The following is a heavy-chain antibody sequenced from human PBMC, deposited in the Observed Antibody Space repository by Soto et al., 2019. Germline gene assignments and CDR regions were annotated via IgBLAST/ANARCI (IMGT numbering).Heavy chain of an antibody. CDR1: GFSLYSYV. D-gene: IGHD6-13*01. CDR3: GRDLGSSALDP. V-gene: IGHV3-30*01. Sequence: QAQLVESGGGVVQPGGSLRLSCVASGFSLYSYVIHWVRQTPGKGLQWVAVISIDGTRTYYADSVKGRFTVSRDNSKNTQYLQMYGLTIEDTAIYYCGRDLGSSALDPWCQGTLVTVSS. J-gene: IGHJ5*02. CDR2: ISIDGTRT.